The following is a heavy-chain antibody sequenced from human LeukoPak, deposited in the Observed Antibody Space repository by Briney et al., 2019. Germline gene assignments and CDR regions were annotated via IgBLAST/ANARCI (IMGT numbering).Heavy chain of an antibody. CDR3: ARHALDASSPLFDY. CDR2: IYHSGST. J-gene: IGHJ4*02. V-gene: IGHV4-4*02. Sequence: SGTLSLTCAVSGGSISSSNWWSWVRQPPGKGLEWIGEIYHSGSTNYNPSLRSRVTISVDKSENQFSLKLSSVTAADTAVYYCARHALDASSPLFDYWGQGTLVTVSS. D-gene: IGHD3/OR15-3a*01. CDR1: GGSISSSNW.